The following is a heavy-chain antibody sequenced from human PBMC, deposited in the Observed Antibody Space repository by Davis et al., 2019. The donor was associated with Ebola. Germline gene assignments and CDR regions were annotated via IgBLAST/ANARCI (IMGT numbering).Heavy chain of an antibody. D-gene: IGHD6-13*01. J-gene: IGHJ4*02. V-gene: IGHV3-53*01. CDR2: IYRDGRM. CDR3: AKDNFMSYSSSWDHYDY. Sequence: GGSLRLSCAASGFIVSDKYMSWVRQAPGKGLEWVSVIYRDGRMYHADSVKGRFTISRDNSKNTLYLQMNSLRAEDTAVYYCAKDNFMSYSSSWDHYDYWGQGTLVTVSS. CDR1: GFIVSDKY.